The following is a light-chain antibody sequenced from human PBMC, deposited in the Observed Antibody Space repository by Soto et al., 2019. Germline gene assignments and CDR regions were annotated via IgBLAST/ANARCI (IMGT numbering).Light chain of an antibody. V-gene: IGKV3-15*01. CDR3: QQYNNWPWT. CDR2: GAS. CDR1: QSISDT. Sequence: VMTQSPATLSVSPGGRATLSCRASQSISDTLAWYQQKPGQAPRLLIHGASTRATGFPARFSGSGSGTDFTLTISSLQSEDFAVYYCQQYNNWPWTFGQGTKVDI. J-gene: IGKJ1*01.